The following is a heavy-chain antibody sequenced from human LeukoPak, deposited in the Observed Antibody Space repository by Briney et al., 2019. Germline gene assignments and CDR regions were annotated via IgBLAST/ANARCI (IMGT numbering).Heavy chain of an antibody. CDR1: GGTFSSYA. CDR3: ARGGGYGSGSSLDFDY. CDR2: IIPIFGTA. D-gene: IGHD3-10*01. V-gene: IGHV1-69*13. J-gene: IGHJ4*02. Sequence: SVKVSCKASGGTFSSYAISWVRQAPGQGLEWMGGIIPIFGTANYAQKFQGRVTITADESTSTAYMELSSLSSEDTAVYYWARGGGYGSGSSLDFDYWGQGTLVTVSS.